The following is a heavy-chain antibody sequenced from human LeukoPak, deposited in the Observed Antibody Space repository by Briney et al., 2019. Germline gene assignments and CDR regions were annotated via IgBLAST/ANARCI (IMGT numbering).Heavy chain of an antibody. Sequence: ASVKVSCKASGGTFSSYAISWVRQAPGQGLEWMGGIIPILTTANYAQNFQGRVTITADESTSTAYMELSSLRSEDTAVYYCARELPAPPPHKYFDCWGQGTLVTVSS. CDR1: GGTFSSYA. J-gene: IGHJ4*02. V-gene: IGHV1-69*13. D-gene: IGHD1-26*01. CDR3: ARELPAPPPHKYFDC. CDR2: IIPILTTA.